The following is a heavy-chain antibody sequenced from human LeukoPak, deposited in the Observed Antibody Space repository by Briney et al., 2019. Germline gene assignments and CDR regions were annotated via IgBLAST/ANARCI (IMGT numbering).Heavy chain of an antibody. V-gene: IGHV4-39*07. D-gene: IGHD2-21*02. CDR1: GGSISRSSYY. CDR2: IYYRGST. Sequence: SETLSLTCTVSGGSISRSSYYGGWIRQPPGKGLEWIGRIYYRGSTYYNPPLKSRVTISVDTSKSQFSLKLSSVPAADTAVYYCARLIVVVTAPSFDYWGQGTLVTVSS. J-gene: IGHJ4*02. CDR3: ARLIVVVTAPSFDY.